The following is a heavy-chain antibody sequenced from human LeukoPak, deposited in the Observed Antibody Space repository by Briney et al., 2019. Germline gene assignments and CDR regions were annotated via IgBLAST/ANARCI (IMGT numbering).Heavy chain of an antibody. V-gene: IGHV3-7*01. D-gene: IGHD1-26*01. Sequence: SGGSLRLSCVASGFTFSTSWVAWVRQAPGKGLEWVANIDKHGSGKYYVDSVKGRFAISRDYASNSVFLQMDSLRAEDTSVYCARDAGWGYYDLWSQGTPVTVSS. CDR1: GFTFSTSW. J-gene: IGHJ4*02. CDR3: ARDAGWGYYDL. CDR2: IDKHGSGK.